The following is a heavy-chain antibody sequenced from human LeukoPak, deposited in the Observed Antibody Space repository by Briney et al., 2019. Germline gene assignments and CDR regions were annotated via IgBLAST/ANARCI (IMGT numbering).Heavy chain of an antibody. CDR1: GGSISSYY. CDR2: IYYSGST. Sequence: SETLSLTCTVSGGSISSYYWSWIRQPPGKGLEWIGYIYYSGSTNYNPSLKCRVTISVDTSKNQFSLKLSSVTAADTAVYYCARERARAFDIWGQGTMVTVSS. J-gene: IGHJ3*02. CDR3: ARERARAFDI. V-gene: IGHV4-59*01.